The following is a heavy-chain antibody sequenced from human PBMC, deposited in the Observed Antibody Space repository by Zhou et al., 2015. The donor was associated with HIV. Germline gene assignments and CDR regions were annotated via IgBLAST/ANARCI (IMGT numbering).Heavy chain of an antibody. V-gene: IGHV1-69*01. CDR2: IIPIFGTA. D-gene: IGHD1-26*01. Sequence: QVQLVQSGAEVKKPGSSVKVSCKASGGTFSSYAISWVRQAPGQGLEWMGGIIPIFGTANYAQKFQGRVTITADESTSTAYMELSSLRSEDTAVYYCARAPLEGATRHFDYWGQGTLVTVSS. CDR1: GGTFSSYA. CDR3: ARAPLEGATRHFDY. J-gene: IGHJ4*02.